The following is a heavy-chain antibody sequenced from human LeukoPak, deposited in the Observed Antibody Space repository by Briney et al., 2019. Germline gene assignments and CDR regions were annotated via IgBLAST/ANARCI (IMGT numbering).Heavy chain of an antibody. Sequence: ASVKVSCKASGYTFTDYHMQWVQQAPGKGLEWMGRIDPEDGKTIYADKFEGRVTLTADTSTDTAYMEVSSLKFGDTAIYYCARSVGGVVARFDPWGQGTLVTVSS. V-gene: IGHV1-69-2*01. D-gene: IGHD2-15*01. CDR2: IDPEDGKT. J-gene: IGHJ5*02. CDR3: ARSVGGVVARFDP. CDR1: GYTFTDYH.